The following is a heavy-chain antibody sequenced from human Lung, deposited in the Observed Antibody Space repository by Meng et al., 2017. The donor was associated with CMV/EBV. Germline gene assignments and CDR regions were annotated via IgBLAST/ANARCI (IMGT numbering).Heavy chain of an antibody. CDR1: GFTFRSYA. CDR2: TSGTGRST. Sequence: SXGASGFTFRSYAMNWVRQAPGKGLEWVSGTSGTGRSTYYADSVKGRFTISRDNSKSTLYLQMNSLRAEDTAVYYCAKGRRELDSSRWYFYGDAFDFWGQGTMVXVSS. CDR3: AKGRRELDSSRWYFYGDAFDF. D-gene: IGHD6-13*01. J-gene: IGHJ3*01. V-gene: IGHV3-23*01.